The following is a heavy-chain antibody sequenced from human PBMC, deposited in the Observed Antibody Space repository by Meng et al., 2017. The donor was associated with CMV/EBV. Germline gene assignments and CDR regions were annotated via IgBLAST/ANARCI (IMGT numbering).Heavy chain of an antibody. J-gene: IGHJ6*02. D-gene: IGHD1-26*01. V-gene: IGHV1-18*01. CDR2: ISGYTGDT. Sequence: ASVKVSCKASGYTFSNYPITWVRQAPGQGLEWMGWISGYTGDTNYSQRFQGRVTMTTDTSTNTAYMELRSLGSVDTAVYYCARGARYGMDVWGQGTTVTVSS. CDR3: ARGARYGMDV. CDR1: GYTFSNYP.